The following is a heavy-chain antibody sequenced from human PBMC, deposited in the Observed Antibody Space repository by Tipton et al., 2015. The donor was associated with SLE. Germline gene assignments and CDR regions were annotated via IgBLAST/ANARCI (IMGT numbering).Heavy chain of an antibody. Sequence: TLSLTCDVSGYSISSSNWWGWIRQPPGKGLAWIGYIYYSGSTYYNPTLKSRVTMSVDTSKNQFSLKLSLVTAVDTAVYYCARKHQGALDIWGQGTLVTVSS. J-gene: IGHJ3*02. CDR1: GYSISSSNW. CDR3: ARKHQGALDI. V-gene: IGHV4-28*01. CDR2: IYYSGST.